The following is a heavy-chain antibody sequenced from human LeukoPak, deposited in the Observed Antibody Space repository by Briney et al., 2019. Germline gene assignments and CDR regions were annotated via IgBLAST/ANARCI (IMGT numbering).Heavy chain of an antibody. V-gene: IGHV3-23*01. CDR2: ISGNGETT. CDR1: GLTFSTYA. D-gene: IGHD2-2*01. CDR3: VANMYNYMDV. Sequence: GGSLRLSSAVSGLTFSTYAMSWVRQASGRGLEWVSSISGNGETTYYADSVKGRFTISRDNSKKTAFLQMNSLTAEDTAVYYAVANMYNYMDVWGKGTTVTVSS. J-gene: IGHJ6*03.